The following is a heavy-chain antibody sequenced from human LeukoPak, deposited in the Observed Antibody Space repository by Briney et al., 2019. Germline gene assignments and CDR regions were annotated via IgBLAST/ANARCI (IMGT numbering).Heavy chain of an antibody. D-gene: IGHD1-26*01. Sequence: SETLSLTCIVSGGSINNYYWSWIRQPPGKGLEWIGYTYYSGSTNSNPSLKSRVIISVDTSTNQLSLKLHSVTAADTAVYYCARDQLGSVGEYWGRGTLVTVSS. CDR3: ARDQLGSVGEY. CDR1: GGSINNYY. V-gene: IGHV4-59*01. J-gene: IGHJ4*02. CDR2: TYYSGST.